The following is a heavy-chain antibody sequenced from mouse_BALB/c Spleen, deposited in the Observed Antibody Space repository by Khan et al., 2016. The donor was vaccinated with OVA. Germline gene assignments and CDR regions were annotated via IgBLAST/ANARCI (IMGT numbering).Heavy chain of an antibody. CDR3: TRIYRSDFDY. CDR1: GYSFTGYF. D-gene: IGHD1-1*01. Sequence: IQLVQSGPELVRPGASVKISCKASGYSFTGYFMNWVMQSHGKSLEWIGRINPHIGETLYNQRFKDKATLTVDESSSTAHMELRSLASGDSAVYYCTRIYRSDFDYWGQGTTLTVAS. J-gene: IGHJ2*01. CDR2: INPHIGET. V-gene: IGHV1-20*02.